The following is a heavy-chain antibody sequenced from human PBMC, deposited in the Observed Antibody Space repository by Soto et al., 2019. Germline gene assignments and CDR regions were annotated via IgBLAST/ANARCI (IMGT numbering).Heavy chain of an antibody. CDR1: GFTFSNYA. V-gene: IGHV3-30-3*01. Sequence: QVQLVESGGGVVQPGRSLRLSCAASGFTFSNYAMNWVRQAPGKGLEWVAVISYDGNKKYYADSVKGRFTISRDDSKNTLYLQMNSLRTEDTAVYYCARDHDYGIYYYYGIGVWGQGTTVTVSS. D-gene: IGHD4-17*01. J-gene: IGHJ6*02. CDR2: ISYDGNKK. CDR3: ARDHDYGIYYYYGIGV.